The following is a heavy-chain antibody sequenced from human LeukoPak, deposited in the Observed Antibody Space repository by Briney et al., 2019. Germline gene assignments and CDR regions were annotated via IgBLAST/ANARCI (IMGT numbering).Heavy chain of an antibody. V-gene: IGHV3-33*01. CDR3: ARGDSSSWPHYGMDV. D-gene: IGHD6-13*01. J-gene: IGHJ6*02. Sequence: GGSLRLSCAASGFTFSSYGMHWVRQAPGKGLEWVAVIWYDGSNKYYADSVKGRFTISRDNSKNTLYLQMSSLRAEDTAVYYCARGDSSSWPHYGMDVWGQGTTVTVSS. CDR1: GFTFSSYG. CDR2: IWYDGSNK.